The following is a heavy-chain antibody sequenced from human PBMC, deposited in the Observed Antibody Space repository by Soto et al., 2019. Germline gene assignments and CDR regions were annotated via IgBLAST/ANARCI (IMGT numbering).Heavy chain of an antibody. J-gene: IGHJ4*02. CDR2: IYYSGST. CDR1: GGSISSYY. V-gene: IGHV4-59*12. D-gene: IGHD1-20*01. CDR3: ARFIPGTGSDY. Sequence: PSETLSLTCTVSGGSISSYYWSWIRQPPGKGLEWIGYIYYSGSTNYNPSLKSRVTISVDTSKNQFSLKLSSVTAADTAVYYCARFIPGTGSDYWGQGTLVTVSS.